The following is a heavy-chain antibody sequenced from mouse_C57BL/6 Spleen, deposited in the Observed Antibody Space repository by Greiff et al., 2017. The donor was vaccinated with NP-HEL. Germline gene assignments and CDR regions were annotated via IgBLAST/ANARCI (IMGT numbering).Heavy chain of an antibody. D-gene: IGHD1-1*01. V-gene: IGHV1-72*01. CDR3: ARDSGYGSSYWYFDV. CDR1: GYTFTSYW. CDR2: IDPNSGGT. Sequence: QVQLKQPGAELVKPGASVKLSCKASGYTFTSYWMHWVKQRPGRGLEWIGRIDPNSGGTKYNEKFKSKATLTVDKPSSTAYMQLSSLTSEDSAVYYCARDSGYGSSYWYFDVWGTGTTVTVSS. J-gene: IGHJ1*03.